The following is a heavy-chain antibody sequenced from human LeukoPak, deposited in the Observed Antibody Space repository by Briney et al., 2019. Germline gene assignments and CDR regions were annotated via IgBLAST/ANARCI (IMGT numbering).Heavy chain of an antibody. CDR1: GYTFTSYG. J-gene: IGHJ4*02. D-gene: IGHD4-11*01. V-gene: IGHV1-18*01. CDR2: ISSYDGGT. Sequence: RASVKVSCKASGYTFTSYGISWVRQAPGLGLEWMGWISSYDGGTNYAEKFQDRVTVTTDTSTSTIYMELTSLRSDDTAVYYCARARLPSAYFDYWGQGTLVTVSS. CDR3: ARARLPSAYFDY.